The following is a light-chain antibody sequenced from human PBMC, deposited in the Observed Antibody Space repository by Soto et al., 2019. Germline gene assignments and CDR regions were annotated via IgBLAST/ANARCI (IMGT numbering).Light chain of an antibody. Sequence: QSALTQPASVSGSPGQSITISCTGTSSDVGGYNYVSWYQQHPGKAPKFMIYDVSYRPSGVSNRFSGSKSGNTASLTISGLQAEDEADYYCSSYTRSSTVVFGGGTKLTVL. CDR1: SSDVGGYNY. V-gene: IGLV2-14*03. J-gene: IGLJ2*01. CDR2: DVS. CDR3: SSYTRSSTVV.